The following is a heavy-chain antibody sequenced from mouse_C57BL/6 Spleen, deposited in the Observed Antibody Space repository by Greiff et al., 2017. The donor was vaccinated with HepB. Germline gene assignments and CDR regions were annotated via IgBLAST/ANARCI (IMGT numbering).Heavy chain of an antibody. V-gene: IGHV1-84*01. CDR2: IYPGSGNT. J-gene: IGHJ4*01. D-gene: IGHD2-1*01. CDR3: ANIYYGNYVGAMDY. CDR1: GYTFTDYY. Sequence: QVHVKQSGPELVKPGASVKISCKASGYTFTDYYINWVKQRPGQGLEWIGWIYPGSGNTKYNEKFKGKATLTVDTSSSTAYMQLSSLTSEDSAVYFCANIYYGNYVGAMDYWGQGTSVTVSS.